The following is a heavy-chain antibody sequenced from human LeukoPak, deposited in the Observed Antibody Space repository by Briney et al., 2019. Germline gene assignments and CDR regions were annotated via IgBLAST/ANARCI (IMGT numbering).Heavy chain of an antibody. J-gene: IGHJ3*02. CDR3: ARAQKYSYDAFDI. Sequence: PGGSLRLSCAASGFTFSSYSMNWARQAPGKGLEWVSSISSSSSYIYYADSVKGRFTISRDNAKNSLYLQMNSLSAEDTAVYYCARAQKYSYDAFDIWGQGTMVTVSS. V-gene: IGHV3-21*01. CDR1: GFTFSSYS. CDR2: ISSSSSYI. D-gene: IGHD4-11*01.